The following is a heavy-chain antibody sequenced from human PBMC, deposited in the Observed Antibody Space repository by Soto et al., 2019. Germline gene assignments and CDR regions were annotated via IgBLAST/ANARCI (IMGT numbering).Heavy chain of an antibody. CDR1: GGTFSSYA. Sequence: SVKVSCKASGGTFSSYAISWVRQAPGQGLEWMGGIIPIFGTANYAQKFQGRVTITADESTSTAYMELSSLRSEDTAVYYCAREGRDGYNFHFDYWGQGTLVTVSS. D-gene: IGHD5-12*01. CDR3: AREGRDGYNFHFDY. V-gene: IGHV1-69*13. CDR2: IIPIFGTA. J-gene: IGHJ4*02.